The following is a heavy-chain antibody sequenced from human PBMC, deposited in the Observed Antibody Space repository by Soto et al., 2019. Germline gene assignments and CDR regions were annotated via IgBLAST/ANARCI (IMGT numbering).Heavy chain of an antibody. V-gene: IGHV3-33*01. CDR2: IWYDGSNK. Sequence: GGSLRLSCAASGFTFSSYGMHWVRQAPGKGLEWVAVIWYDGSNKYYADSVKGRFTISRDNSKNTLYLQMNSLRAEDTAVYYCARDENRGGAEFDYWGQGTLVTVSS. CDR1: GFTFSSYG. J-gene: IGHJ4*02. CDR3: ARDENRGGAEFDY.